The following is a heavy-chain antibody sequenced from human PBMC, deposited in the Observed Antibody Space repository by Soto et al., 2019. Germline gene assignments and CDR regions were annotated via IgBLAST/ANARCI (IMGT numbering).Heavy chain of an antibody. J-gene: IGHJ6*02. V-gene: IGHV1-69*13. Sequence: QVQLVQSGAEVKKPGASVKVSCKASGYTFSSYAISWVRQAPGQGLEWMGGIIPIFGTANYAQKFQGRVTITADESTSKAYRELGGLGSGDTAVFYFARSPPPYCGGDCLYYYYGMDVWGQGTTVTVSS. CDR2: IIPIFGTA. CDR3: ARSPPPYCGGDCLYYYYGMDV. CDR1: GYTFSSYA. D-gene: IGHD2-21*02.